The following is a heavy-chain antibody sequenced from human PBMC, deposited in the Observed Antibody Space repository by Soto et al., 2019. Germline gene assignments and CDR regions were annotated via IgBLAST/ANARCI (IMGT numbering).Heavy chain of an antibody. V-gene: IGHV4-39*01. CDR1: GGSISRNNHY. J-gene: IGHJ4*02. D-gene: IGHD6-19*01. Sequence: QLQLQESGPGLVKPSETLSLTCTVSGGSISRNNHYWGWIRQSPGKGLEWIGSIPFSGSTNYNPSLKSRVRISMAASMNQFSLRMSSVTAADTAVFYCARLGSSGWYPGSYFDSWGQGLLVTVSS. CDR3: ARLGSSGWYPGSYFDS. CDR2: IPFSGST.